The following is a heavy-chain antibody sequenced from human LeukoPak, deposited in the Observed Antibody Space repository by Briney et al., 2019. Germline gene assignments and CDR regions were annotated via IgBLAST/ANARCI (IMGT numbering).Heavy chain of an antibody. Sequence: PGGSLRLSCAASGFTFSSYAISWVRQAPGKGLEWVSAISGSGGSTYYADSVKGRFTISRDNSKNTLYLQMNSLRAEDTAVYYCAKGTGLSIAAGTSWNYFDYWVQGTLVTVSS. CDR3: AKGTGLSIAAGTSWNYFDY. D-gene: IGHD6-13*01. V-gene: IGHV3-23*01. CDR1: GFTFSSYA. CDR2: ISGSGGST. J-gene: IGHJ4*02.